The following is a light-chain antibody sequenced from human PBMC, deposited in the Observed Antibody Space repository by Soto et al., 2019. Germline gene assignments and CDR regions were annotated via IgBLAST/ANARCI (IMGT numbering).Light chain of an antibody. CDR3: SSYTAARTYV. V-gene: IGLV2-14*01. CDR2: GVT. CDR1: SSDVGGYNY. J-gene: IGLJ1*01. Sequence: QSVLAQPASVSGTPGQSVTISCPGTSSDVGGYNYVSWYQQLPGEAPKLIIYGVTDRPSGVSNRFSGSKSGNTASLTVSGLQAEDEGDYYCSSYTAARTYVFGTGTKVTVL.